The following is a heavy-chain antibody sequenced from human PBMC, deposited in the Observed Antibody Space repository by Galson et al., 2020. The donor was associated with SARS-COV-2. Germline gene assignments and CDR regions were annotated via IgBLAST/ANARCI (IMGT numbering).Heavy chain of an antibody. CDR3: ARSSNWKYDY. Sequence: GGSLRLSCAASALTFITYTMTWVRQAPGKGLEWVSSISRTSSYIYYADSVKGRFTISRDNAKNSLFLQMNSLRVEDTAVYYCARSSNWKYDYWGQGTLVTVSS. CDR1: ALTFITYT. V-gene: IGHV3-21*01. D-gene: IGHD1-7*01. J-gene: IGHJ4*02. CDR2: ISRTSSYI.